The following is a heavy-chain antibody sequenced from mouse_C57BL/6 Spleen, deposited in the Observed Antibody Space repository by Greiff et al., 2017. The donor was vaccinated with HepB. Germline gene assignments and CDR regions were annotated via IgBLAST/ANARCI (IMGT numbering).Heavy chain of an antibody. D-gene: IGHD2-3*01. CDR2: IYPGDGDT. CDR1: GYAFSSYW. V-gene: IGHV1-80*01. J-gene: IGHJ3*01. CDR3: ARSIYDGYLAWFAY. Sequence: VQLQQSGAELVKPGASVKISCKASGYAFSSYWMNWVKQRPGKGLEWIGQIYPGDGDTNYNGKFKGKATLTADKSSSTAYMQLSSLTSEDSAVYFCARSIYDGYLAWFAYWGQGTLVTVSA.